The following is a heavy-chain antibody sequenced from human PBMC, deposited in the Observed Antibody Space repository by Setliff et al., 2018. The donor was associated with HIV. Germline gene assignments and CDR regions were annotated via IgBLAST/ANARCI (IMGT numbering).Heavy chain of an antibody. V-gene: IGHV4-4*02. D-gene: IGHD2-8*01. Sequence: SETLSLTCAVSGGSISSSHWWSWVRQPPGKGLEWIGEIHHSESTNYNPSLKSRVTISVDKSKNHFSLKLSSVTAADTAVYYCASQVPSMLGRSLGYWGQGTLVT. J-gene: IGHJ4*02. CDR3: ASQVPSMLGRSLGY. CDR2: IHHSEST. CDR1: GGSISSSHW.